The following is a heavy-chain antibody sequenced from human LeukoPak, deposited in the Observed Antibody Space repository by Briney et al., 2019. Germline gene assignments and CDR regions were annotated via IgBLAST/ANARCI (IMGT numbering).Heavy chain of an antibody. Sequence: HPGGSLRRSCAASGFTFSSYWMHWVRQAPGQGLVWVSRINSDGRSTSYADSVKGRFTISRDNSKNTLHLQMNSLRAEDTAVYYCARHSSGYYHYDYWGPGTPVTVAS. D-gene: IGHD3-22*01. J-gene: IGHJ4*02. CDR1: GFTFSSYW. V-gene: IGHV3-74*01. CDR2: INSDGRST. CDR3: ARHSSGYYHYDY.